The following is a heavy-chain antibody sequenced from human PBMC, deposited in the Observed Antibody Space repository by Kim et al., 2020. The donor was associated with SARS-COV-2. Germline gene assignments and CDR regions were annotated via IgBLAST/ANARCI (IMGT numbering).Heavy chain of an antibody. CDR3: ARGQPFDY. J-gene: IGHJ4*02. D-gene: IGHD2-2*01. Sequence: SETLSLTCSVSGGSIRSGGKFWTWIRQHPAKGLEWIGYISYSGNSHYSPSLRSRVSISLQTSENQFSLELTSVTAADTAGYYCARGQPFDYWGQGIPVNV. CDR2: ISYSGNS. V-gene: IGHV4-31*03. CDR1: GGSIRSGGKF.